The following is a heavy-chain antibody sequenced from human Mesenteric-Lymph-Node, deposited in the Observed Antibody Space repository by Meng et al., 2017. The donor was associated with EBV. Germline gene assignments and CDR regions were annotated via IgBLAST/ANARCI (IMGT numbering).Heavy chain of an antibody. V-gene: IGHV4-61*01. CDR2: IYFTGST. CDR3: AREGTTVTRWFDP. D-gene: IGHD4-11*01. Sequence: QVQMEESGPGLVKPSETLSLTCNVSGDSVSSGNNYWSWIRQSPGRGLEWIGNIYFTGSTFYNPALKSRVTISGDTSKNQFSLKLTSVTAADTAVYYCAREGTTVTRWFDPWGQGTLVTVSS. J-gene: IGHJ5*02. CDR1: GDSVSSGNNY.